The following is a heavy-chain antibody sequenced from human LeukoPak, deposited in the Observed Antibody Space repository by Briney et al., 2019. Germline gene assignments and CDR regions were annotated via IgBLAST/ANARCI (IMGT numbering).Heavy chain of an antibody. Sequence: GGSLRLSCAASGFAVGSNYLSWVRQAPGKGLEWVSVIYSGGGTYYADSVKGRFTISRDNSNNTVYLQMNGLRAEDTAMYYCARGHGGNSLGYWGQGTLVTVSS. CDR1: GFAVGSNY. D-gene: IGHD4-23*01. CDR2: IYSGGGT. V-gene: IGHV3-53*01. CDR3: ARGHGGNSLGY. J-gene: IGHJ4*02.